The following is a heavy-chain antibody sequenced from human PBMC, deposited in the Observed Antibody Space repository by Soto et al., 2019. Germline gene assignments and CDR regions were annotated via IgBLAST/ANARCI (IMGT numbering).Heavy chain of an antibody. V-gene: IGHV3-11*01. CDR1: GFTFSDYY. CDR2: ISSSGSTI. J-gene: IGHJ4*02. CDR3: ASQGSVVVAAPFDY. Sequence: PGGSLRLSCAASGFTFSDYYMSWIRQAPGKGLEWVSYISSSGSTIYYADSVKGRFTISRDNAKNSLYLQMNSLRAEDTAVYYCASQGSVVVAAPFDYWGQGTLVTVSS. D-gene: IGHD2-15*01.